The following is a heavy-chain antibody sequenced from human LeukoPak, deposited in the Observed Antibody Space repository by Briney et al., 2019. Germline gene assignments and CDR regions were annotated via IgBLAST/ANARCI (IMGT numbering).Heavy chain of an antibody. V-gene: IGHV4-61*02. CDR1: GGSISGGSYY. D-gene: IGHD2-2*01. J-gene: IGHJ4*02. CDR2: IYTSGST. Sequence: PSETLSLTCTVSGGSISGGSYYWSWIRQPAGKGLEWIGRIYTSGSTNYNPSLKSRVTISVDTSKNQFSLKLNSVTAADTAVYYCARSMCSNNTCSEYWGQGTLVTVSS. CDR3: ARSMCSNNTCSEY.